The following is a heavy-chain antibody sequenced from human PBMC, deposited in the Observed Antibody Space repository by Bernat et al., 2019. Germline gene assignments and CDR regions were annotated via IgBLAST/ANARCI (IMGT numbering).Heavy chain of an antibody. J-gene: IGHJ4*02. Sequence: QVQLQESGPGLVKPSETLSLTCTVSGGSISSYYWSWIRQPPGKGLEWIGYIYYSGSTNYNPSLKSRVTISVDTSKNQFSLKLSSVTAADTAVCYCARAKSSGWYGNFDYWGQGTLVTVSS. CDR2: IYYSGST. CDR3: ARAKSSGWYGNFDY. CDR1: GGSISSYY. D-gene: IGHD6-19*01. V-gene: IGHV4-59*08.